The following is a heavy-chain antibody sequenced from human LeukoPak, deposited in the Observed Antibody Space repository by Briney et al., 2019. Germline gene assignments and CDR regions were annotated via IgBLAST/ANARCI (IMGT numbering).Heavy chain of an antibody. J-gene: IGHJ4*02. CDR2: ITGSGGST. CDR1: GFTFSNYD. CDR3: ARDPAGDGYGWYAFDY. V-gene: IGHV3-23*01. Sequence: PGGSLRLSCAAFGFTFSNYDMNWVRQAPGKGLEWVSGITGSGGSTSYADSVKGRFTISRDNAKNSLYLQMNGLRAEDTAVYYCARDPAGDGYGWYAFDYWGQGTLVSVSS. D-gene: IGHD5-24*01.